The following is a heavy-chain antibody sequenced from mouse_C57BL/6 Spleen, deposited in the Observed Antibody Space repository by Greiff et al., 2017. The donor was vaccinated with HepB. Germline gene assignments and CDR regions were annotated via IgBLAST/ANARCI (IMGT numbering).Heavy chain of an antibody. Sequence: EVKLMESGGGLVKPGGSLKLSCAASGFTFSDYGMHWVRQAPEKGLEWVAYISSGSSTIYYADTVKGRFTISRDNAKNTLFLQMTSLRSEDTAMYYCAKIYYGYEYYFDYWGQGTTLTVSS. CDR3: AKIYYGYEYYFDY. D-gene: IGHD2-2*01. J-gene: IGHJ2*01. CDR2: ISSGSSTI. V-gene: IGHV5-17*01. CDR1: GFTFSDYG.